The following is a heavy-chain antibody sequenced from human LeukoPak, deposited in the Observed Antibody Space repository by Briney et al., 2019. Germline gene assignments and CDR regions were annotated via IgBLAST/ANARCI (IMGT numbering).Heavy chain of an antibody. CDR1: AGSISSGSYY. Sequence: SETLSLTCTVSAGSISSGSYYWSRIRQPAGTGLEWIGRIYTSGSTNYSPSLESRVTISVDTSKNQFSLKRSSVTAADTAVYYCAREVVIQRNWFDPWGQGTLVTVSS. CDR2: IYTSGST. J-gene: IGHJ5*02. V-gene: IGHV4-61*02. D-gene: IGHD3-22*01. CDR3: AREVVIQRNWFDP.